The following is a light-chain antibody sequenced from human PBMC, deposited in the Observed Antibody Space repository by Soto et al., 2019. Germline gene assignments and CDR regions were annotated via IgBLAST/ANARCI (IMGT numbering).Light chain of an antibody. CDR2: AAS. J-gene: IGKJ2*01. CDR1: QSISVH. Sequence: DLQMTQSPSSLSASVGDTVTITCRASQSISVHLNRYQQKPGKVPKLLIYAASNLQSGVPSSFSGSGSETDFALTISSLQPEDFATYYCQQSYITPYTFGQGTKLQIK. V-gene: IGKV1-39*01. CDR3: QQSYITPYT.